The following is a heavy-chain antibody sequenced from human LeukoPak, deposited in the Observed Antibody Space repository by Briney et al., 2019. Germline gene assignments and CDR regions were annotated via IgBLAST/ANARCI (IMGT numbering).Heavy chain of an antibody. V-gene: IGHV3-30-3*01. CDR1: GFTFSSYA. CDR3: AREGRLDSSFDY. D-gene: IGHD2-15*01. CDR2: ISYDGSNK. J-gene: IGHJ4*02. Sequence: PGRSLRLSCAASGFTFSSYAMHWVRQAPGKGLEWLAVISYDGSNKYYADSVKGRFTISRDNAKNTLYLQMNSLRAEDTAVYYCAREGRLDSSFDYWGQGTLVTVSS.